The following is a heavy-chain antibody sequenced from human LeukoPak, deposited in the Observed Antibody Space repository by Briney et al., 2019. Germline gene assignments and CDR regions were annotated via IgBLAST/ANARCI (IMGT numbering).Heavy chain of an antibody. J-gene: IGHJ3*02. Sequence: GGSLRLSCAASGFTVSSNYMSWVRQAPGKGLEWVSVIYSGGSTYYADSVKGRFTISRDNSKNTLYLQMNSLRAEDTAVYYCAKSTVYGGNSLDAFDIWGQGTMVTVSS. CDR1: GFTVSSNY. CDR3: AKSTVYGGNSLDAFDI. CDR2: IYSGGST. D-gene: IGHD4-23*01. V-gene: IGHV3-66*01.